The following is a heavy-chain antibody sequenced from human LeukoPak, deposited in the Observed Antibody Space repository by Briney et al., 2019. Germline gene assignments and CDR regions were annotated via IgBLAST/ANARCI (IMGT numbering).Heavy chain of an antibody. CDR3: ARRGSYSGGFDY. J-gene: IGHJ4*02. CDR2: TYYSGST. V-gene: IGHV4-59*08. Sequence: SETLSLTCTVSGGSVSGYYWNWIRQPPGKGLEWIGYTYYSGSTNYNPSLKSRVTISLDTSKNQFALKLSSVTAADTAMYYCARRGSYSGGFDYWGQGTLVTVSS. CDR1: GGSVSGYY. D-gene: IGHD1-26*01.